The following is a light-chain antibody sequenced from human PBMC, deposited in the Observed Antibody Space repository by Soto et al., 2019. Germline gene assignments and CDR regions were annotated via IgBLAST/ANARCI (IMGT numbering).Light chain of an antibody. CDR3: EQRYSALLFT. CDR2: AAS. V-gene: IGKV1-39*01. J-gene: IGKJ3*01. Sequence: DIQMTQFPSSLSASVGDRVTITCRASQTIDRYLNWYQQKPGKVPKLLIYAASNLQSGVPARFSGSGSGTDFTLTITSLQPEEFATYYCEQRYSALLFTFGPGTKVDI. CDR1: QTIDRY.